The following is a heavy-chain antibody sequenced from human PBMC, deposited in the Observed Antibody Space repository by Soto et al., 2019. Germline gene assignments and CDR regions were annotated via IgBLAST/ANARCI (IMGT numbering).Heavy chain of an antibody. CDR3: AKLCSSTSCPTGY. D-gene: IGHD2-2*01. J-gene: IGHJ4*02. CDR2: ISYDGSNK. V-gene: IGHV3-30-3*02. CDR1: GFTFSNYA. Sequence: LRLSCAASGFTFSNYAIHWVRQAPGKGLEWVAVISYDGSNKYYADSVKGRFTISRDNSKNTLYLQMNSLRAEDMAVYYCAKLCSSTSCPTGYWGQGTLVTVSS.